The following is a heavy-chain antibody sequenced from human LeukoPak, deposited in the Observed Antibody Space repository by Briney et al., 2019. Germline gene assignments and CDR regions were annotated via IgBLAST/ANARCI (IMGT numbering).Heavy chain of an antibody. J-gene: IGHJ4*02. V-gene: IGHV3-48*03. D-gene: IGHD3-22*01. CDR2: IISSGSTI. CDR1: GFTFSSYE. CDR3: ARQGDYYDSSGYYYAFDY. Sequence: PGGSLRLSCTASGFTFSSYEMNWVRQAPGKGLEWVSYIISSGSTIYYADSVKGRFTISRDNAKNSLYLQMNSLRAEDTAVYYCARQGDYYDSSGYYYAFDYWGQGTLVTVSS.